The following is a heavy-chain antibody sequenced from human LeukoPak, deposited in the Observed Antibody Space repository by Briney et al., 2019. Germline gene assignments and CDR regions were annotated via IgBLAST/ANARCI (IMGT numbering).Heavy chain of an antibody. CDR2: INHSGST. CDR1: GGSFSGYY. D-gene: IGHD2-8*02. Sequence: SETLSLTCAVYGGSFSGYYWSWIRQPPGKGLEWIGEINHSGSTNYNPSLKSRVTISVDTSKNQFSLKLSSVTAADTAVYYCARGDLVGPRFDPWGQETLVTVSS. V-gene: IGHV4-34*01. CDR3: ARGDLVGPRFDP. J-gene: IGHJ5*02.